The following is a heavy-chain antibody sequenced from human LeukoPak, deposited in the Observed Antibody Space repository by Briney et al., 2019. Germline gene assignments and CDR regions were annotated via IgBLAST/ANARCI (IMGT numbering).Heavy chain of an antibody. Sequence: GGSLRLSCAASGFTFSSYSMNWVRQAPGKGLEWVSSISSSSSYIYYADSVKGRFTISRDNAKNSLYLQMNSLRAEDTAVYYCARDHGSGSYYLVHAFDIWGQGTMVTVSS. CDR2: ISSSSSYI. CDR1: GFTFSSYS. J-gene: IGHJ3*02. CDR3: ARDHGSGSYYLVHAFDI. D-gene: IGHD3-10*01. V-gene: IGHV3-21*01.